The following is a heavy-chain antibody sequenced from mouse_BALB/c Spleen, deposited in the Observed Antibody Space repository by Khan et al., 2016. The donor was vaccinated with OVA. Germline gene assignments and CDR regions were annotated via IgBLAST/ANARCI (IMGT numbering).Heavy chain of an antibody. CDR1: GYTFTTTC. CDR3: ARDRIDY. CDR2: INPTSGYT. Sequence: QVQLQQSGTELAKPGASVKMSCTASGYTFTTTCMHWVKQRPGQGLEWIGYINPTSGYTDYNEKFKDKATLSADKSSSTAYMQLSSLTSEDSAVYYCARDRIDYWGQGTTLTVSS. J-gene: IGHJ2*01. V-gene: IGHV1-7*01.